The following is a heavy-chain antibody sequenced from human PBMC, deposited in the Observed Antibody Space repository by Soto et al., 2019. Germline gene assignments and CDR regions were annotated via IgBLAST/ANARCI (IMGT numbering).Heavy chain of an antibody. V-gene: IGHV4-4*02. CDR2: IYHSGST. Sequence: SETLSLTCAVSGGSISSSNWWSWVRQRPGKGLEWIGEIYHSGSTNYNPSLKSRVTISVDKSKNQFSLKLSSVTAADTAVYYCASSEAWDTAMVIWGQGTLVTVSS. CDR1: GGSISSSNW. CDR3: ASSEAWDTAMVI. J-gene: IGHJ4*02. D-gene: IGHD5-18*01.